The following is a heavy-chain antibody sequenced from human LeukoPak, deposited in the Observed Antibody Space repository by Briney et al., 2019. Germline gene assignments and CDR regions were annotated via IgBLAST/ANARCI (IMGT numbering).Heavy chain of an antibody. D-gene: IGHD3-3*01. CDR2: IYPGDSDT. V-gene: IGHV5-51*01. CDR3: ARQDDFWSGYQNAFDI. J-gene: IGHJ3*02. Sequence: GESLKISCKGSVYSFTTYWIGWVRQMPGKGLEWIGVIYPGDSDTRYSPSFQGQVTISADKSIWTAYLQWSSLRASDTAMYYCARQDDFWSGYQNAFDIWGQGTMVTVSS. CDR1: VYSFTTYW.